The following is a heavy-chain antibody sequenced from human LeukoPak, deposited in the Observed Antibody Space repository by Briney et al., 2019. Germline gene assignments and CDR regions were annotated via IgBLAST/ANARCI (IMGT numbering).Heavy chain of an antibody. CDR3: ARCPAKGLGLNWFDP. CDR2: IKEDGSEK. Sequence: PGGSLRLSCAASGFTFSGYWMTWVRQAPGKGLEYVVNIKEDGSEKYYVDSVKGRFTISRDNAKNSLYLQMNSLRAEDTAVYYCARCPAKGLGLNWFDPWGQGTLVTVSS. V-gene: IGHV3-7*02. J-gene: IGHJ5*02. D-gene: IGHD6-19*01. CDR1: GFTFSGYW.